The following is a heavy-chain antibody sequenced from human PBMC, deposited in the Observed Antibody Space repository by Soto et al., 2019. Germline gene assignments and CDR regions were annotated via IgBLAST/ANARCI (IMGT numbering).Heavy chain of an antibody. Sequence: AGESLKISCEASGYNFVSYWITWVRQMPGKGLEWMGRIDPSGSYTKYNPSFQGHVTFSADKSINTAYLQWSSLQASDTAMYYCVRVYTISSYFDYWGQGPLVTVSS. CDR1: GYNFVSYW. J-gene: IGHJ4*02. D-gene: IGHD3-16*01. V-gene: IGHV5-10-1*01. CDR2: IDPSGSYT. CDR3: VRVYTISSYFDY.